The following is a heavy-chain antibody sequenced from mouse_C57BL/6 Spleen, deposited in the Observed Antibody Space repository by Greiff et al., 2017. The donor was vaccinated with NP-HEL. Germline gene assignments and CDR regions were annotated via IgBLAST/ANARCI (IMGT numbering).Heavy chain of an antibody. J-gene: IGHJ3*01. Sequence: QVQLQQPGAELVKPGASVKLSCKASGYTFTSYWMHWVKQRPGQGLEWIGMIHPNSGSTNYNEKLKSKATLPVDTYSSTAYMQLSSLTSEDSAVYYCASPLDSSGYVAWCAYWGKGTLVTVSA. CDR2: IHPNSGST. CDR3: ASPLDSSGYVAWCAY. CDR1: GYTFTSYW. D-gene: IGHD3-2*02. V-gene: IGHV1-64*01.